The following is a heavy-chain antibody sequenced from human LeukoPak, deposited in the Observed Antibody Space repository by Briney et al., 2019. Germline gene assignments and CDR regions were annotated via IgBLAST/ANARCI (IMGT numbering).Heavy chain of an antibody. D-gene: IGHD6-19*01. CDR3: PKTYSSGLYYGMDV. CDR1: GGSISSYY. V-gene: IGHV4-59*01. J-gene: IGHJ6*02. Sequence: SETLSLTCTVSGGSISSYYWSWIRQPPGKGLEWIGYIYYSGSTNYNPSLKSRVTISVDTSKNQFSLKLSSVTAADTAVYYCPKTYSSGLYYGMDVWGQGTTVTVSS. CDR2: IYYSGST.